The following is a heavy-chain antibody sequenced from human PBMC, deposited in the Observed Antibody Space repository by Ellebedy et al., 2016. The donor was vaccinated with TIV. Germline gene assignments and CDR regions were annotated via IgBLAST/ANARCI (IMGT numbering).Heavy chain of an antibody. J-gene: IGHJ3*02. CDR1: GYAISSGYY. Sequence: SETLSLTCSVSGYAISSGYYWGWIRPPPGKGLELIGSIYHSGSTYYNPSLKRRVTISIDTSKNQFSMKLSSVTAADTAVYYCAPFRNLDGFDIWGQGTMVTVSS. V-gene: IGHV4-38-2*02. CDR2: IYHSGST. CDR3: APFRNLDGFDI.